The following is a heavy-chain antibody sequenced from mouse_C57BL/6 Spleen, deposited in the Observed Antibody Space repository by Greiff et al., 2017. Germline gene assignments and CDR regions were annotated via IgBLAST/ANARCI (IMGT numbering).Heavy chain of an antibody. V-gene: IGHV5-9-1*02. CDR1: GFTFSSYA. CDR3: TKCLYYCGSSYGYYAMGC. D-gene: IGHD1-1*01. Sequence: DVKLVESGEGLVKPGGSLKLSCAASGFTFSSYAMSWVRQTPEKRLEWVAYISSGGDYIYYADTVKGRFTISRDNARNTLYLQMSSLKSEDTAMYYCTKCLYYCGSSYGYYAMGCWGQGASVTVSS. CDR2: ISSGGDYI. J-gene: IGHJ4*01.